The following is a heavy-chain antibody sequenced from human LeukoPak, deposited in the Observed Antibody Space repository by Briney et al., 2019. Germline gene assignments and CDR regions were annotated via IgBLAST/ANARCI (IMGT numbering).Heavy chain of an antibody. Sequence: GGSLRLSCAASGFTISSYAMSWVRQAPGKGLEWVSASGIGGTTYYTDSVKGRFTISRDNSKNTLYLQMNSLGAEDTAVYYCAKRNEFRAFDSWGQGTMVTVSS. V-gene: IGHV3-23*01. CDR1: GFTISSYA. CDR3: AKRNEFRAFDS. J-gene: IGHJ3*02. D-gene: IGHD1-1*01. CDR2: SGIGGTT.